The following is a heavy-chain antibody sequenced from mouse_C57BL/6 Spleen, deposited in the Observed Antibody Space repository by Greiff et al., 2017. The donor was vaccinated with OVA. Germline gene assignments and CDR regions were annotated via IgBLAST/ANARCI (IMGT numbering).Heavy chain of an antibody. Sequence: QVQLQQSGAELARPGASVKLSCKASGYTFTSYGISWVKQRTGQGLEWIGEIYPRSGNTYSNEKFKGKATLTADQSSSTAYMELRSLTSEDSAVYFCARSTTVVAYYFDYWGQGTTLTVSS. CDR2: IYPRSGNT. CDR3: ARSTTVVAYYFDY. CDR1: GYTFTSYG. D-gene: IGHD1-1*01. V-gene: IGHV1-81*01. J-gene: IGHJ2*01.